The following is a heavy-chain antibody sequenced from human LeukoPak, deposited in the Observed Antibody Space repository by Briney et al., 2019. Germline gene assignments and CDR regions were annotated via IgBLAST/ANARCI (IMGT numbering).Heavy chain of an antibody. CDR3: ARLYWRYMDV. J-gene: IGHJ6*03. D-gene: IGHD1-1*01. CDR1: GGSFSGYY. CDR2: INQSGST. V-gene: IGHV4-34*01. Sequence: PSETLSLTCAVYGGSFSGYYWSWIRQPPGKGLEWIGEINQSGSTNYNPSLKSRVTISVGTSKNQFSLKLSSVTAADTAVFYCARLYWRYMDVWGKGTTVTVSS.